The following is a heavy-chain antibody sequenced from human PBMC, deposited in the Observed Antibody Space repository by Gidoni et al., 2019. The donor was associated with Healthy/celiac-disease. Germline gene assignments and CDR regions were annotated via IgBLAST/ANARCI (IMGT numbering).Heavy chain of an antibody. CDR3: AKLPTFGGVIVIFDY. CDR2: ISYDGSNK. V-gene: IGHV3-30*18. CDR1: GFTFSSYG. D-gene: IGHD3-16*02. Sequence: QVQLVESGGGVVQHGRSLRLSCAASGFTFSSYGMHWVRQDPGKGLEWFAVISYDGSNKYYADSVKGRFTISRDNSKNTLYLQMNSLRAEDTAVYYCAKLPTFGGVIVIFDYWGQGTLVTVSS. J-gene: IGHJ4*02.